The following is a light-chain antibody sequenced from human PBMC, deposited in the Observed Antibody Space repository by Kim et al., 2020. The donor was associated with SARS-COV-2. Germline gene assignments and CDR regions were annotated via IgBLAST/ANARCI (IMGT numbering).Light chain of an antibody. V-gene: IGLV3-1*01. CDR3: QAWDSSTKV. CDR2: QDS. CDR1: KLGDKY. J-gene: IGLJ1*01. Sequence: SYELTQPPSVSVSPGQTASITCSGDKLGDKYACWYQQKPGQSPVLVIYQDSKRPSGISERFSGSNSGNTATLTISGTQAMDEADYYCQAWDSSTKVFGTGTKVTVL.